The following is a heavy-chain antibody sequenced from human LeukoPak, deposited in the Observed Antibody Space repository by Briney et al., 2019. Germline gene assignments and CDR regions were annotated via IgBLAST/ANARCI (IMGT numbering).Heavy chain of an antibody. CDR2: INHSGST. J-gene: IGHJ6*04. V-gene: IGHV4-34*01. CDR3: ARGRYGDDYGMDV. Sequence: SETLSLSSAVYGGSFSGYNWSWIRQPPGKGVECIGEINHSGSTNYNPSLKSRVTISVDTSKNQFSLKLTAVTAADRAVLYCARGRYGDDYGMDVWGKRTTVTVSS. CDR1: GGSFSGYN. D-gene: IGHD4-17*01.